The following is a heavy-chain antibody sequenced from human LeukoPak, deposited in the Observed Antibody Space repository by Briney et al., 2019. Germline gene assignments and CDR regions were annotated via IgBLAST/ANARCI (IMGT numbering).Heavy chain of an antibody. CDR2: IYHSGST. CDR1: GYSISSGYH. D-gene: IGHD6-19*01. Sequence: SETLSLTCTVSGYSISSGYHWGWIRQPPGKGLEWIGSIYHSGSTYYNPSLKSRVTISVDTSKNQFSLKLSSVTAADTAVYYCARFHPSSGWYGNYYYYYYMDVWGKGTTVTVSS. J-gene: IGHJ6*03. CDR3: ARFHPSSGWYGNYYYYYYMDV. V-gene: IGHV4-38-2*02.